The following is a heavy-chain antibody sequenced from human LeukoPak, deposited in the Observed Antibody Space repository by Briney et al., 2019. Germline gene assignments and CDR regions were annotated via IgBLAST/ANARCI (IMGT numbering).Heavy chain of an antibody. J-gene: IGHJ5*02. Sequence: SETLSLTCAVSGGSISSGGYSWNWIRQSPSRGLEWLGRTYYRSTWYNDYAVSVRGRITVNPDTSKNQFSLHLNSVTPEDTAVYYCARRLTQYDCFDPWGQGILVTVSS. D-gene: IGHD2-2*01. CDR2: TYYRSTWYN. CDR3: ARRLTQYDCFDP. V-gene: IGHV6-1*01. CDR1: GGSISSGGYS.